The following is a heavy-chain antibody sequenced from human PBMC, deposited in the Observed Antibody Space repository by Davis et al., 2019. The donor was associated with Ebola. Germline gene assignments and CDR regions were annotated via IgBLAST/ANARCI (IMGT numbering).Heavy chain of an antibody. Sequence: PGGSLRLSCKASGYTFTTYWIGWVRQMPGKGLEWMGIIYPGDSDTRYSPSSQGQVTTSADRSISTAYLQWSSLKASDTAMYYCARAVTARQGSGMDVWGQGTTVIVSS. CDR2: IYPGDSDT. V-gene: IGHV5-51*01. J-gene: IGHJ6*02. CDR1: GYTFTTYW. D-gene: IGHD2-2*01. CDR3: ARAVTARQGSGMDV.